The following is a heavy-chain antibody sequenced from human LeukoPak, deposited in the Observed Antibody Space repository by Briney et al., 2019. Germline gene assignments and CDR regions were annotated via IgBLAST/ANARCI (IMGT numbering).Heavy chain of an antibody. CDR1: GFTFSSYG. D-gene: IGHD3-10*01. CDR3: ARGSDGSGSYGVDY. V-gene: IGHV3-30*02. CDR2: IRYDGSNK. J-gene: IGHJ4*02. Sequence: GGSLRLSCAASGFTFSSYGMHWVRQAPGKGLEWVAFIRYDGSNKYYADSVKGRFTFSRDNSKNTLYLQTNSLRAEDTAVYYCARGSDGSGSYGVDYWGQGTLVTVSS.